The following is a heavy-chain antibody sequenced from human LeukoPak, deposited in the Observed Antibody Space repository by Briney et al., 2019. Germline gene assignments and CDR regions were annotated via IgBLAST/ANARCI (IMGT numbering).Heavy chain of an antibody. CDR1: GGTFSSYA. CDR2: IIPIFGTA. D-gene: IGHD5-24*01. J-gene: IGHJ4*02. Sequence: GSSVKASCKASGGTFSSYAISWVRQAPGQGLEWMGRIIPIFGTANYAQKFQGRVTITTDESTSTAYMELSSLRSEDTAVYYCARQDGYNYPFDYWGQGTLVTVSS. CDR3: ARQDGYNYPFDY. V-gene: IGHV1-69*05.